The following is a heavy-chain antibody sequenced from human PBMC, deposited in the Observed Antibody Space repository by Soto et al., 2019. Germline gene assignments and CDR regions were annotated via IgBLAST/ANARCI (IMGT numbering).Heavy chain of an antibody. CDR3: ARDPNGGSYYAFDI. V-gene: IGHV3-53*02. CDR2: IYSGGST. Sequence: EVQLVETGGGLIQPGGSLRLSCAASGFTVSSNYMSWVRQAPGKGLEWVSVIYSGGSTYYADSVKGRFTISRDNSKNALYLQMNSRRAEDTAVYYCARDPNGGSYYAFDIWGQGTMVTVSS. CDR1: GFTVSSNY. D-gene: IGHD1-26*01. J-gene: IGHJ3*02.